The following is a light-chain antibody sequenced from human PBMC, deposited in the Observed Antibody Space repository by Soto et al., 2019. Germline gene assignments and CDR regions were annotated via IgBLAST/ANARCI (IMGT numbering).Light chain of an antibody. CDR2: DAS. Sequence: DIQMTQSPSTLSASVGDRVTITCRASRSISGWLAWYQQKPGKAPKLLIYDASSLESGVPSRFSGSRSGTEFTLTIISLQPDDFATYYCQQYESYSPWTFGQGTKVEIK. CDR1: RSISGW. V-gene: IGKV1-5*01. J-gene: IGKJ1*01. CDR3: QQYESYSPWT.